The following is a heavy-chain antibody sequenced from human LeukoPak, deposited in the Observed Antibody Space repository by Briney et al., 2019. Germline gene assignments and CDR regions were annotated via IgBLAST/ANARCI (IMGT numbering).Heavy chain of an antibody. D-gene: IGHD1-1*01. J-gene: IGHJ4*02. Sequence: PGGSLRLSCAASGFSFSSFAVSWVRQAPGKGLEWVSGISGAGGSTYYADSVKGRFTISRDNSKNTLYVQMSSLRVEDTAVYYCAKLRTGTVTNFDYWGQGTLVTVSS. CDR2: ISGAGGST. CDR1: GFSFSSFA. CDR3: AKLRTGTVTNFDY. V-gene: IGHV3-23*01.